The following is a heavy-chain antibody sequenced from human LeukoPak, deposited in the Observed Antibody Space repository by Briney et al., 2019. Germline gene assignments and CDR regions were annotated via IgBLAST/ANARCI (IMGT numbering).Heavy chain of an antibody. J-gene: IGHJ4*02. V-gene: IGHV1-8*01. CDR3: ARGVRPAMVRGVIIRSRAFGY. Sequence: ASVKVSCKASGYTFTSYDINWVRQATGQGLEWMGWMNPNSGNTGYAQKFQGRVTMTRNTSISTAYMELSSLRSEDTAVYYCARGVRPAMVRGVIIRSRAFGYWGQGTLVTVSS. CDR2: MNPNSGNT. D-gene: IGHD3-10*01. CDR1: GYTFTSYD.